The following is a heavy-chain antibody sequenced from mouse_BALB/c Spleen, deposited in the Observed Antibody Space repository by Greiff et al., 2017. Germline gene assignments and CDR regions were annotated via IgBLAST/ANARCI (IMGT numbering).Heavy chain of an antibody. J-gene: IGHJ4*01. Sequence: VQLQQSGAELARPGASVKLSCKASGYTFTSYWMQWVKQRPGQGLEWIGAIYPGDGDTRYTQKFKGKATLTADKSSSTAYMQLSSLASEDSAVYYCARSGYYGNPYAMDYWGQGTSVTVSS. CDR2: IYPGDGDT. D-gene: IGHD2-1*01. CDR1: GYTFTSYW. CDR3: ARSGYYGNPYAMDY. V-gene: IGHV1-87*01.